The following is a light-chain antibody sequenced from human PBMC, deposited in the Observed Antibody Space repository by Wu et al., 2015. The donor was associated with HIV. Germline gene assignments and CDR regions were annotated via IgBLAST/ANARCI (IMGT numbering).Light chain of an antibody. V-gene: IGKV1-8*01. CDR3: QQYYSYPPIT. J-gene: IGKJ5*01. CDR2: AAS. Sequence: AIRITQSPSSLSASTGDRVTITCRASQGISSYLAWYQQKPGKAPKLLIYAASTLQSGVPSRFSGSGSGTDFTLTISCLQSGDFATYYCQQYYSYPPITFGQGTRLEIK. CDR1: QGISSY.